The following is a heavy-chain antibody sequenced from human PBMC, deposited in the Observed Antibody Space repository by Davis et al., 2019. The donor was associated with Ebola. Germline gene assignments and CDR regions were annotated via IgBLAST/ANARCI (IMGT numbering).Heavy chain of an antibody. CDR2: ISPYDSNS. J-gene: IGHJ4*02. V-gene: IGHV5-51*01. D-gene: IGHD2-2*01. CDR1: GYSFEYYL. CDR3: VRLTCSTASCFAMDY. Sequence: GESLKTPCRTSGYSFEYYLIAWVRQIPGKGMEWRGIISPYDSNSRYNPSFEGHVTMSVDKSLSSAYLQWDSLKASDTGIYYCVRLTCSTASCFAMDYWGQGSQVTVSS.